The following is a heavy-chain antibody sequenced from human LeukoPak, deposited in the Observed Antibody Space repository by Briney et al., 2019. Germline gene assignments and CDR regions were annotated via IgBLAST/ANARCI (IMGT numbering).Heavy chain of an antibody. CDR3: ARAILPDGSGSCYFDY. V-gene: IGHV3-48*02. CDR1: GFTFSSYE. CDR2: ISSSSSTM. J-gene: IGHJ4*02. Sequence: GGSLRLSCAASGFTFSSYEMNWVRQAPGKGLEWVSYISSSSSTMYYADSVKSRFTISRDNAKNSLYLQMNSLRDEDTAVYYCARAILPDGSGSCYFDYWGQGTLVTVSS. D-gene: IGHD3-10*01.